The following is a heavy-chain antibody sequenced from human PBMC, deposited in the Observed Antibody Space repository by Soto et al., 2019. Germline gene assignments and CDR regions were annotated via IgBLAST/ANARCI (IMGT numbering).Heavy chain of an antibody. V-gene: IGHV3-21*01. CDR3: AREFSSQLPLDY. Sequence: PGGSLRLSCAASGSTFSSHSMNWVRQAPGKGLEWVASIYRSSVFRFGPNEFYADSVRGRFIIPRDNTNNLVFLQMDSLRVEDTAVYYCAREFSSQLPLDYWGQGTLVTVSS. J-gene: IGHJ4*02. CDR1: GSTFSSHS. CDR2: IYRSSVFRFGPNE.